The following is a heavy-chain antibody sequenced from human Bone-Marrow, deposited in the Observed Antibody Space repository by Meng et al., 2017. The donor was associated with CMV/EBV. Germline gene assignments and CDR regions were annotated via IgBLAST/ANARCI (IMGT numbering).Heavy chain of an antibody. D-gene: IGHD6-13*01. V-gene: IGHV3-30*02. CDR2: IRYDGSNK. CDR1: GFTFSSYG. J-gene: IGHJ3*02. Sequence: GESLKISCAASGFTFSSYGMHWVRQAPGKGLEWVAFIRYDGSNKYYADSVKGRFTISRDNSKNTLYLQMNSLRAEDTAVYYCARVKAAAAKGADAFDIWGQGTMVTVSS. CDR3: ARVKAAAAKGADAFDI.